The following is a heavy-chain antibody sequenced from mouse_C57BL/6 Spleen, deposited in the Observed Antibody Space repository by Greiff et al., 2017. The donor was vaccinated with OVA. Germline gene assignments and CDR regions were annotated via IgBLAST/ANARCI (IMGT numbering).Heavy chain of an antibody. J-gene: IGHJ4*01. CDR3: ARIGVGYDGYAMDY. CDR1: GYTFTSYW. V-gene: IGHV1-55*01. CDR2: IYPGSGST. Sequence: QVQLKQPGAELVKPGASVKMSCKASGYTFTSYWITWVKQRPGQGLEWIGDIYPGSGSTNYNEKFKSKATLTVDTSSSTAYMQLSSLTSEDSAVYYCARIGVGYDGYAMDYWGQGTSVTVSS. D-gene: IGHD2-2*01.